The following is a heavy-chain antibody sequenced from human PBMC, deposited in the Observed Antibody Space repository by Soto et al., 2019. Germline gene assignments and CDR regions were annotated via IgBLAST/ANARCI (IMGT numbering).Heavy chain of an antibody. D-gene: IGHD1-26*01. J-gene: IGHJ4*02. CDR3: SRGVEWEPLDY. Sequence: QVQLVQSGAEVKKPGASVKVSCKASGYTFTSYGISWVRQAPGKGLEWMGWISAYNGKTNYAQKPQGRFTMTTDTPTITAYMELKSLRSDDTAVYYCSRGVEWEPLDYWGQGTLVTVSS. CDR1: GYTFTSYG. CDR2: ISAYNGKT. V-gene: IGHV1-18*01.